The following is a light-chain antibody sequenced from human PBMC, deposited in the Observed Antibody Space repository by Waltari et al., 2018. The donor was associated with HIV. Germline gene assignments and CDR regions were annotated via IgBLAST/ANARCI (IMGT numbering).Light chain of an antibody. CDR2: GAS. Sequence: EIVLTQSPGTLSLSPGERATLSCRASQSVRSASLAGYQQKPGQAPRLLIYGASSRDPGIPDSFRGSGAVTDFILTISRLGREDCAVYYCQQYAGSPLTFGGGTKVEIK. CDR3: QQYAGSPLT. CDR1: QSVRSAS. V-gene: IGKV3-20*01. J-gene: IGKJ4*01.